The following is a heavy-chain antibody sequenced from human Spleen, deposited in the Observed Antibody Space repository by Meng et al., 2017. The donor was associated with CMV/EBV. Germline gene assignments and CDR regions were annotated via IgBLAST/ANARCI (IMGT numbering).Heavy chain of an antibody. J-gene: IGHJ4*02. D-gene: IGHD2-15*01. CDR3: AKDLIVVVVAATVFDY. V-gene: IGHV4-34*01. CDR1: GGSFSGYY. CDR2: INHSGST. Sequence: GQLTQVGAGLLKPSETLSLTCGVYGGSFSGYYWSWIRQPPGKGLEWIGEINHSGSTNYNPSLKSRVTISVDTSKNQFSLKLSSVTAEDTAVYYCAKDLIVVVVAATVFDYWGQGTLVTVSS.